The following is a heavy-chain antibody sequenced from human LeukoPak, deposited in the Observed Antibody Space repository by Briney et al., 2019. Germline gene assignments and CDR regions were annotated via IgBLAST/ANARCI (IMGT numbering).Heavy chain of an antibody. CDR2: IYYSGST. CDR3: ARRDSSGSFDY. CDR1: GGSISSGGYY. V-gene: IGHV4-61*08. J-gene: IGHJ4*02. Sequence: PSETLSLTCTVSGGSISSGGYYWSWIRQPPGKGLEWIGYIYYSGSTNYNPSLKSRVTISVDTSKNQFSLKLSSVTAADTAVYYCARRDSSGSFDYWGQGTLVTVSS. D-gene: IGHD3-22*01.